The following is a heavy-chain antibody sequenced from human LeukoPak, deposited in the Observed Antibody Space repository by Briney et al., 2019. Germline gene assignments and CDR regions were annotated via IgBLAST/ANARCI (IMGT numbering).Heavy chain of an antibody. J-gene: IGHJ4*02. Sequence: ASVKVSCKASGYTFTGYYMHWVRQAPGQGLEWMGWINPNSGGTNYAQKFQGWVTMTRDTSISTAYMELSRLRSDDTAVYYCAREIAAAGRNIDYWGQGTLVIVSS. V-gene: IGHV1-2*04. CDR3: AREIAAAGRNIDY. CDR2: INPNSGGT. CDR1: GYTFTGYY. D-gene: IGHD6-13*01.